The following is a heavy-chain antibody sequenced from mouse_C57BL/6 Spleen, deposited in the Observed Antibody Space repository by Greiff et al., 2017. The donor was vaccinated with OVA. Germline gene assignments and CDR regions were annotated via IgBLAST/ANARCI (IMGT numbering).Heavy chain of an antibody. CDR2: ILPGSGST. J-gene: IGHJ2*01. CDR1: GYTFTGYW. D-gene: IGHD1-1*01. V-gene: IGHV1-9*01. CDR3: AREPFITTVVAKDYFDY. Sequence: QVQLQQSGAELMKPGASVKLSCKATGYTFTGYWIEWVKQRPGHGLEWIGEILPGSGSTNYNEKFKGKATFTADTSSNTAYMQLSSLTTEDSAIYYCAREPFITTVVAKDYFDYWGQGTTLTVSS.